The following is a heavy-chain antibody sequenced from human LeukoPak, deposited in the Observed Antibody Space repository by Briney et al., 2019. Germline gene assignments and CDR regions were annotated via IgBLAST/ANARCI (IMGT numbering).Heavy chain of an antibody. CDR2: IYYSGST. D-gene: IGHD2-2*01. J-gene: IGHJ3*02. CDR1: GGSISSYY. V-gene: IGHV4-59*01. CDR3: ARVRYCSSTSCYEGAFDI. Sequence: APETLSLTCTVSGGSISSYYWSWIRQPPGKGLEWLGYIYYSGSTNYNPSLKSRVTISVDTSKNQFSLKLSSVTAADTAVYYCARVRYCSSTSCYEGAFDIWGQGTMVTVSS.